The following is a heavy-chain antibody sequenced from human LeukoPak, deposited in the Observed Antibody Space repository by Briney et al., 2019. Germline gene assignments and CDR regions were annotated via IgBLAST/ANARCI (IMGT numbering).Heavy chain of an antibody. CDR2: IYTSGST. Sequence: SETLSLTCTVSGGSISSYYWSWIRQPAGKGLEWIGRIYTSGSTNYNPSLKSRVTMSVDTSKNQFSLKLSSVTAADTAVYYCARDLGGYDYYYYYGMDVWGQGTTVTVSS. J-gene: IGHJ6*02. V-gene: IGHV4-4*07. CDR3: ARDLGGYDYYYYYGMDV. D-gene: IGHD5-12*01. CDR1: GGSISSYY.